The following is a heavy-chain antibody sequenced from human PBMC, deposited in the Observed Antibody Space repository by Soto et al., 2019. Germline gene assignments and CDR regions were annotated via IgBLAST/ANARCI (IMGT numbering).Heavy chain of an antibody. CDR1: GGSVNRGGYS. D-gene: IGHD2-8*01. Sequence: TLSLTCSLSGGSVNRGGYSWSLIRQPPGKGLECIGLVSPRGSPADNPSLKSRVTISVDRSNNQISLELSSVTAADTAVYYCARGVLAWGTGILLTTSS. V-gene: IGHV4-30-2*01. CDR2: VSPRGSP. CDR3: ARGVLA. J-gene: IGHJ5*02.